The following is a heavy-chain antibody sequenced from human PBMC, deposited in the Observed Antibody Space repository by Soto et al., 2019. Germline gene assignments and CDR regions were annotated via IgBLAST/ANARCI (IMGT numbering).Heavy chain of an antibody. CDR1: GYTFTSYG. Sequence: GASVKVSCKASGYTFTSYGISWVRQAPGQGLEWMGLISAYNGNTNYAQKLQGRVTMTTDTSTSTAYMELRSLRSDDTAVYYCARHLSYYDFWSGYYDHHLFDYWGQGTLVTVSS. V-gene: IGHV1-18*01. CDR3: ARHLSYYDFWSGYYDHHLFDY. CDR2: ISAYNGNT. J-gene: IGHJ4*02. D-gene: IGHD3-3*01.